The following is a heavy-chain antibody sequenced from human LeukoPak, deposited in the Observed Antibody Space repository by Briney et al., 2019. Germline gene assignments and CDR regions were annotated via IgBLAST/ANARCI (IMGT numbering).Heavy chain of an antibody. V-gene: IGHV4-61*02. CDR2: IYTSGST. CDR3: ARIPRTSGHLYFEY. Sequence: SQTLSLTCTVSGGSISSGSYYWSWIRQPAGKGLEWIGRIYTSGSTNYNPSLKSRVTISVDTSKNQFSLKLSSVTAADTAVYYCARIPRTSGHLYFEYWCQGTLVTVSS. D-gene: IGHD3-22*01. CDR1: GGSISSGSYY. J-gene: IGHJ4*02.